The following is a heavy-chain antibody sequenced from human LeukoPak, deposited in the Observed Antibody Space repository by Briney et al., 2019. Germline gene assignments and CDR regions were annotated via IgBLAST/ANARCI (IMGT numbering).Heavy chain of an antibody. CDR3: ARMNYVSTGWGAPFDY. Sequence: GGSLRLSCAASGFTFSSYNMNWVRQAPGKGLEWVSSISGGSYTSYADSVKGRFTISRDNAKNSLYLQMNSLRAEDTAVYYCARMNYVSTGWGAPFDYWGQGTLVTVSS. CDR1: GFTFSSYN. J-gene: IGHJ4*02. CDR2: ISGGSYT. V-gene: IGHV3-21*01. D-gene: IGHD1-7*01.